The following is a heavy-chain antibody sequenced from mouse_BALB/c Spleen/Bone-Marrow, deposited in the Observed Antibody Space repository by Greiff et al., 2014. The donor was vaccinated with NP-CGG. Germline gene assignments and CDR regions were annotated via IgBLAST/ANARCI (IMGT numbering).Heavy chain of an antibody. D-gene: IGHD1-1*01. CDR3: ATYYYGSSWGFAY. CDR1: GFNIKDTY. CDR2: IDPANGNT. V-gene: IGHV14-3*02. J-gene: IGHJ3*01. Sequence: VQLKESGAELVKPGASVKLSCTASGFNIKDTYMHWVKQRPEQGLEWIGRIDPANGNTKYDPKFQGKATITADTSSNTAYLQFSSLTSEDTAVYYCATYYYGSSWGFAYWGQGTLVTVSA.